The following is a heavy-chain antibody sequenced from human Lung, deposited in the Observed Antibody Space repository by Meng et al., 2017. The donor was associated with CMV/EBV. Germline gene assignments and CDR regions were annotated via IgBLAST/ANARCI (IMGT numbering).Heavy chain of an antibody. Sequence: SCAASGFTFSSYAMHWVRQAPGKGLEWVAVISYDGSNKYYADSVKGRFTISRDNSKNTLYLQMNSLRAEDTAVYYCARDQYYYDSSGYYDYWGQGKXV. CDR3: ARDQYYYDSSGYYDY. V-gene: IGHV3-30-3*01. CDR2: ISYDGSNK. CDR1: GFTFSSYA. D-gene: IGHD3-22*01. J-gene: IGHJ4*02.